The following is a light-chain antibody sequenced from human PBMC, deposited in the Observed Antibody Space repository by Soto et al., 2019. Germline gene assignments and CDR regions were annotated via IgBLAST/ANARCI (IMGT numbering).Light chain of an antibody. CDR1: SSNLGAHYD. CDR2: GNT. Sequence: QSVLTQPPSVSGAPGQRVTISCTGTSSNLGAHYDVHWYQQLPGITPKLLIYGNTKRPSGVPDRFSGSKSGTSATLAITGIQTGDGGEYSCGAWDDSLNVYLFGGGTKVTVL. J-gene: IGLJ1*01. V-gene: IGLV1-40*01. CDR3: GAWDDSLNVYL.